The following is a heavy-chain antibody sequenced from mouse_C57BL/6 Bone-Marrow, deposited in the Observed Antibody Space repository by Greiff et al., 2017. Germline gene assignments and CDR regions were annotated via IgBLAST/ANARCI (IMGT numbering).Heavy chain of an antibody. V-gene: IGHV1-75*01. CDR1: GYTFTDYY. Sequence: VMLVESGPELVKPGASVKISCKASGYTFTDYYINWVKQRPGQGLEWIGWIFPGSGSTYYNEKFKGKATLTVENSSSTAYLSLTRLTSEDSAVYFGAIRGDYFGSSLYFDYGGQGTTLTVAS. D-gene: IGHD1-1*01. CDR3: AIRGDYFGSSLYFDY. J-gene: IGHJ2*01. CDR2: IFPGSGST.